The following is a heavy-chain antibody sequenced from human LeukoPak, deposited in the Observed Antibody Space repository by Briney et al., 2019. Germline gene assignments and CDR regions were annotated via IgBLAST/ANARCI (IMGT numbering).Heavy chain of an antibody. Sequence: GGSHRLSCAASGFTFSSYSMNWVRQAPGKGLEWVSFISTSSSYIYYADSMKGRFPVSRDNARNSLYLTMNSLRVEDTAVYYCARVRPGQWLLRDAFDIWGQGTMVTVSS. D-gene: IGHD6-19*01. CDR2: ISTSSSYI. V-gene: IGHV3-21*01. CDR1: GFTFSSYS. CDR3: ARVRPGQWLLRDAFDI. J-gene: IGHJ3*02.